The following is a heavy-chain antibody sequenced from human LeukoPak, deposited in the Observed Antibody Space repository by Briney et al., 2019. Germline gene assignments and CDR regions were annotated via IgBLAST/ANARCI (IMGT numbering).Heavy chain of an antibody. CDR1: GSTFSSYS. J-gene: IGHJ4*02. D-gene: IGHD1-26*01. Sequence: GGSLRLSCAASGSTFSSYSMNWVRQAPGKGLEWVSSISSSSSYIYYADSVKGRFTISRDNAKNSLYLQMNSLRAEDTAVYYCAGPGVVGASYYFDYWGQGTLVTVSS. CDR2: ISSSSSYI. V-gene: IGHV3-21*01. CDR3: AGPGVVGASYYFDY.